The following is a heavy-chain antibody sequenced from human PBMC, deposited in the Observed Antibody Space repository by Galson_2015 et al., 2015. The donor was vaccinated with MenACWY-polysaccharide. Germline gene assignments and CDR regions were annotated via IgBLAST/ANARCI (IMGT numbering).Heavy chain of an antibody. J-gene: IGHJ5*02. V-gene: IGHV1-8*01. CDR1: GYTFSSYD. D-gene: IGHD3-22*01. CDR2: MNPNSGNT. CDR3: ARGGKYYYGSSGYLNWFDP. Sequence: SVKVSCKASGYTFSSYDINWVRQTTGQGLEWMGWMNPNSGNTGYAQKFQGRVTMTRNTSISIAYMELSSLRSEDTAVYYCARGGKYYYGSSGYLNWFDPWGQGTLVLVSS.